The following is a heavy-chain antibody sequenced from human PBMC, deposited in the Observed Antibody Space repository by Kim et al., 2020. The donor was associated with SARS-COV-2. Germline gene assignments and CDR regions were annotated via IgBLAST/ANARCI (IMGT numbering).Heavy chain of an antibody. V-gene: IGHV4-39*01. Sequence: SETLSLTCTVSGGSISSSSYYWGWIRQPPGKGLEWIGSIYYSGSTYYNPSLKSRVTISVDTSKNQFSLKLSSVTAADTAVYYCASLNHSNGLYSYYGMDVWGQGTTVTVSS. CDR3: ASLNHSNGLYSYYGMDV. J-gene: IGHJ6*02. D-gene: IGHD5-18*01. CDR1: GGSISSSSYY. CDR2: IYYSGST.